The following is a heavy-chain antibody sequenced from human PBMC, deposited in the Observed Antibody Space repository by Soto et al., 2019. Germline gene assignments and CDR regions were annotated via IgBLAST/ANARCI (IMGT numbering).Heavy chain of an antibody. CDR3: ARLLYSSAGLVRNNWFDP. CDR1: GYSFTSYW. Sequence: PGESLKISCKGSGYSFTSYWISWVRQMPGKGLEWMGRIDPSDSYTNYSPSFQGHVTISADKSISTAYLQWSSLKASDTAMYYCARLLYSSAGLVRNNWFDPWGQGTLVTVPQ. J-gene: IGHJ5*02. D-gene: IGHD6-13*01. V-gene: IGHV5-10-1*01. CDR2: IDPSDSYT.